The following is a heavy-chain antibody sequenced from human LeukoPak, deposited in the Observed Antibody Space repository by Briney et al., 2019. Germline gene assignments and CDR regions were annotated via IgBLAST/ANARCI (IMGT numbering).Heavy chain of an antibody. Sequence: MASETLSLTCTVSGGSVSSGSHYWSWIRQPPGKGLEWIGYISYSGSTNYNPSLNVRVTISVDTSKNQFSLKLSSVTAADTAVYFCARLYCTRTSCELDYWGQGNLVTVSS. D-gene: IGHD2-2*01. J-gene: IGHJ4*02. V-gene: IGHV4-61*01. CDR3: ARLYCTRTSCELDY. CDR1: GGSVSSGSHY. CDR2: ISYSGST.